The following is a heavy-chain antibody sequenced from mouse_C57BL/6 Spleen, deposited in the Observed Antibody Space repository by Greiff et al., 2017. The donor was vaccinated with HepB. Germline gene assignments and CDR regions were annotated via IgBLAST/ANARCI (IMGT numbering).Heavy chain of an antibody. CDR1: GYAFSSSW. Sequence: VQLQQSGPELVKPGASVKISCKASGYAFSSSWMNWVKQRPGKGLEWIGRIYPGDGDTNYNGKFKGKATLTADNSYSTAYMQLSSLTSEDSAVYFCARRIYYDYDWYFDVWGTGTTVTVSS. CDR2: IYPGDGDT. CDR3: ARRIYYDYDWYFDV. D-gene: IGHD2-4*01. V-gene: IGHV1-82*01. J-gene: IGHJ1*03.